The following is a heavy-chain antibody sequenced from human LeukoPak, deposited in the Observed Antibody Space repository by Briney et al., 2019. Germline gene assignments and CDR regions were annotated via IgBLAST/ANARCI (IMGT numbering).Heavy chain of an antibody. Sequence: GGSLRLSCAVSGFSISTNYMSWVRQAPGKGLGWLCIVYSGGTTSYADSVRGRFTLSRDISKNTVSLQMNDLRVADTAVYYCASHYCSRGTCYFDGWGRGALVIASS. CDR3: ASHYCSRGTCYFDG. J-gene: IGHJ4*02. V-gene: IGHV3-53*01. CDR2: VYSGGTT. CDR1: GFSISTNY. D-gene: IGHD6-13*01.